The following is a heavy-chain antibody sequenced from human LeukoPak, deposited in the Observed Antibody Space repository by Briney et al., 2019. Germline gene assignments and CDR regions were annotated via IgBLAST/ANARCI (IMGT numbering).Heavy chain of an antibody. CDR3: ATGTRRWPFY. D-gene: IGHD6-13*01. V-gene: IGHV1-24*01. CDR1: GYTFTSYG. CDR2: FDPEDGET. Sequence: ASVKVSCKASGYTFTSYGISWVRQAPGKGLEWMGGFDPEDGETIYAQKFQGRVTMTEDTSTDTAYMELSSLRSEDTAVYYCATGTRRWPFYWGQGTLVAVSS. J-gene: IGHJ4*02.